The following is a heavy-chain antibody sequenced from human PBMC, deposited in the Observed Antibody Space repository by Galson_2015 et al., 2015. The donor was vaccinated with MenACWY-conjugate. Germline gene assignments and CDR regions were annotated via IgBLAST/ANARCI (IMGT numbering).Heavy chain of an antibody. D-gene: IGHD5/OR15-5a*01. CDR2: INSDGTTT. V-gene: IGHV3-74*01. CDR3: ARRTLSGVYYYFDS. Sequence: SLRLSCAASGLSFSNYWMHWVRHAPGKGLVWVSRINSDGTTTNYADSGKGRFTISRDNAKNTLYLQFNSLRAEDTAVYDCARRTLSGVYYYFDSWVQRTLVTVSS. CDR1: GLSFSNYW. J-gene: IGHJ4*02.